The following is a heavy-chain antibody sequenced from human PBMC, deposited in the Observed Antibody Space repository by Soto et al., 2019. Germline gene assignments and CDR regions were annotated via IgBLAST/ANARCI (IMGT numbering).Heavy chain of an antibody. Sequence: GGSLRLSCAASGFTFSNAWMSWVRQAPGKGLEWVGRIKSKTDGGTTDYAAPVKGRFTISRDDSKNTLYLQMNSLKTEDTAVYYCTTDRSMYYYDSSGYPYYYGMDVWGQGTKVTVSS. CDR1: GFTFSNAW. D-gene: IGHD3-22*01. J-gene: IGHJ6*02. CDR3: TTDRSMYYYDSSGYPYYYGMDV. V-gene: IGHV3-15*01. CDR2: IKSKTDGGTT.